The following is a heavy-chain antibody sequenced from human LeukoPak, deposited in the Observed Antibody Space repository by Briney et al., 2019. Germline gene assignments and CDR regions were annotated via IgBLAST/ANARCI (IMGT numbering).Heavy chain of an antibody. J-gene: IGHJ4*02. V-gene: IGHV4-39*07. CDR1: GGSISGSPYY. D-gene: IGHD6-19*01. CDR2: IYHSGST. CDR3: ARERSSRFDY. Sequence: SETLSLTCTVSGGSISGSPYYWGWIRQPPGKGLEWIGSIYHSGSTYYNPSLKSRVTISVDASKNQFSLKLSSVTAADTAVYYCARERSSRFDYWGQGTLVTVSS.